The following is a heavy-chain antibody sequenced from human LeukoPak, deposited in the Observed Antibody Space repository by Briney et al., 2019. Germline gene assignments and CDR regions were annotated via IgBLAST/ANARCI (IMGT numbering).Heavy chain of an antibody. CDR2: IYLQGIT. D-gene: IGHD6-13*01. V-gene: IGHV4-59*08. J-gene: IGHJ5*02. CDR1: VCSISSYY. Sequence: SETLSLTCTVSVCSISSYYRRWIRRPPGKGLEWIGYIYLQGITDYNPSLKSRLCISVYTSKNQFSLKLSSVTAADRAVYYCARLGAYSSSWLATTWIDPCGQGTLVTVSS. CDR3: ARLGAYSSSWLATTWIDP.